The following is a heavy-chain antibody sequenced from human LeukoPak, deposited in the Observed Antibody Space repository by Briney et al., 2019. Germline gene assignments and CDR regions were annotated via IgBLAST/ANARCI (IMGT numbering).Heavy chain of an antibody. J-gene: IGHJ3*01. CDR2: VHHSGIT. CDR1: GGFISSGGYY. CDR3: ARNPPNYYDSSGRMGAFDV. V-gene: IGHV4-39*01. D-gene: IGHD3-22*01. Sequence: PSETLSLTCVVSGGFISSGGYYWGWIRHPPEKGLEWIGGVHHSGITYYNTSLKSRVTISVDKSKNQFSLELTSVTAADTAVYYCARNPPNYYDSSGRMGAFDVWGQGTMVTVSS.